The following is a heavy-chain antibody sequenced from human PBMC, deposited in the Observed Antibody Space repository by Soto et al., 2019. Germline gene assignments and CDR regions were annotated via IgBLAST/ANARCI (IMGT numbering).Heavy chain of an antibody. CDR2: IIPIFGTA. CDR1: GGTFSSYA. J-gene: IGHJ4*02. Sequence: GASVKVSCKASGGTFSSYAISWVRQAPGQGLEWMGGIIPIFGTANYAQKFQGRVTITADKSTSTAYMELSSLRSEDTAVYYCARDGYSYGYHYWGQGTLVTVSS. D-gene: IGHD5-18*01. V-gene: IGHV1-69*06. CDR3: ARDGYSYGYHY.